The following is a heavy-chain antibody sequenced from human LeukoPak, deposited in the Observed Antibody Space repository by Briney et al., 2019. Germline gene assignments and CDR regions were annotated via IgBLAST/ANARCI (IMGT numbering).Heavy chain of an antibody. CDR3: EDGIRDFDWLSGSSGGDY. J-gene: IGHJ4*02. V-gene: IGHV3-74*01. CDR1: GFTFSRYW. D-gene: IGHD3-9*01. CDR2: LNTDGSST. Sequence: GGSLRICWEASGFTFSRYWMHWVSQAPGQGMVWLSRLNTDGSSTSYADSVKGRFTISRDNAKNSLYLQMNSLRAEDTFFFQAEDGIRDFDWLSGSSGGDYWGQGTLVTVSS.